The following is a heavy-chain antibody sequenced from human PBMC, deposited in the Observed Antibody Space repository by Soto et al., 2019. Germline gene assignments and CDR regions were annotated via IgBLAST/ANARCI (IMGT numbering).Heavy chain of an antibody. CDR3: VRDPFSDYYYYGLDV. CDR1: GFSVSRSY. CDR2: IDLGGIA. D-gene: IGHD3-3*02. V-gene: IGHV3-66*01. J-gene: IGHJ6*02. Sequence: QLVESGGGLVQPGGSLRLSCAASGFSVSRSYMTWVRQAPGKGLEWVSIIDLGGIAHYTDSVKGRFTISRDSSQNTLYLQMTSLRAEDTAVYFCVRDPFSDYYYYGLDVWGQGTTVTVSS.